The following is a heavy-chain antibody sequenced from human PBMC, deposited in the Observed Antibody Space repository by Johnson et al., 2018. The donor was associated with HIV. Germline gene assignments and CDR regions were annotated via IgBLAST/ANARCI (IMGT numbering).Heavy chain of an antibody. J-gene: IGHJ3*02. CDR1: GFTFSSYD. CDR2: IGTAGDT. D-gene: IGHD2-2*01. CDR3: ATPRSEYQQDDAFDI. Sequence: VQLVESGGGVVQPGRSLRLSCAASGFTFSSYDMHWVRQATGKGLEWVSAIGTAGDTYYPGSVKGRFTISRDNSKNTLYLQMNSLRAEDTAVYYWATPRSEYQQDDAFDIWGQGTMVTVSS. V-gene: IGHV3-13*01.